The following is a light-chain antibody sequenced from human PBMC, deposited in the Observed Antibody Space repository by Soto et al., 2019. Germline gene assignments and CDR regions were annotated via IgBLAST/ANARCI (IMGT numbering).Light chain of an antibody. CDR3: QQLNTYPIT. CDR1: QGISSY. J-gene: IGKJ5*01. V-gene: IGKV1-9*01. Sequence: DIQLTQSPSFLSASVGDRVTITCRASQGISSYLAWYQQKPGKAPELLIHAASTLQSGVPSRFSGSGSGTEFTLTISSLQPEDFATYFCQQLNTYPITCGQGTRLEIK. CDR2: AAS.